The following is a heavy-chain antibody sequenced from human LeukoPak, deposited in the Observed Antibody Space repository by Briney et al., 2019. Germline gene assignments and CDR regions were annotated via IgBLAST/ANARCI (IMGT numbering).Heavy chain of an antibody. CDR1: GDSISSTSYY. D-gene: IGHD2-21*02. V-gene: IGHV4-39*01. J-gene: IGHJ5*02. CDR2: IFYSGSA. CDR3: ARQQSDTSLFDP. Sequence: PSETLSLTCIVSGDSISSTSYYWAWIRQPPGKGLEWIGMIFYSGSAYYTPSLRGRVTLSVDTSRNQLSLNLISVTAADTGVYFCARQQSDTSLFDPWGQGTLVTVSS.